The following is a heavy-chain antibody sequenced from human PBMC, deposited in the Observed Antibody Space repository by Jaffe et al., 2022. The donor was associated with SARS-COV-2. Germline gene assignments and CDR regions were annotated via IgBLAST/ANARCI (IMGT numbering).Heavy chain of an antibody. CDR3: ARLEEANWFDP. J-gene: IGHJ5*02. V-gene: IGHV4-59*08. CDR1: GGSISSYY. CDR2: IYYSGST. Sequence: QVQLQESGPGLVKPSETLSLTCIVSGGSISSYYWSWIRQPPGKGLEWIGYIYYSGSTNYNPSLKSRVTISVDTSKNQFSLKLSSVTAADTAVYYCARLEEANWFDPWGQGTLVTVSS.